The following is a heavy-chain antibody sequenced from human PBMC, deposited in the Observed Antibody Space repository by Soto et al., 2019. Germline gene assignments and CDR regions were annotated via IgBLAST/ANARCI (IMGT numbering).Heavy chain of an antibody. D-gene: IGHD2-2*01. CDR3: ARYQKVSGSCQTRHDL. Sequence: PETLSLTYSIYSGSFSGYYWSGIRQPPGKGLEWIGEISQSGNTNYSPSLKSRVSISIDTSKKQFSLNLASVSAADTAVYYCARYQKVSGSCQTRHDLWG. CDR2: ISQSGNT. J-gene: IGHJ6*01. CDR1: SGSFSGYY. V-gene: IGHV4-34*01.